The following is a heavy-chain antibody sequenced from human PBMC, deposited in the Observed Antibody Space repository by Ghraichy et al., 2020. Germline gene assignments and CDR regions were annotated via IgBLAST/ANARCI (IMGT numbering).Heavy chain of an antibody. CDR2: VSYDESNK. J-gene: IGHJ4*02. D-gene: IGHD6-19*01. CDR3: AKDQGVAGYFDY. Sequence: GGSLRLSCAASGFTFNKYGMHWVRQAPGKGLEWVAVVSYDESNKYYADSVKGRLTISRDNPKNTLYLQVNNLRIEDTAVYFCAKDQGVAGYFDYWGQGTLVTVSS. V-gene: IGHV3-30*18. CDR1: GFTFNKYG.